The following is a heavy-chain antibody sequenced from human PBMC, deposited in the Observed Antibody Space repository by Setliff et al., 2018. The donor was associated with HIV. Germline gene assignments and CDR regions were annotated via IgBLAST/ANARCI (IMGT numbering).Heavy chain of an antibody. J-gene: IGHJ4*02. CDR2: INAGNGNT. CDR1: GYTFTGNY. Sequence: ASVKVSCKASGYTFTGNYIHWVRQAPGQRLEWMGWINAGNGNTKYSQKFQGRVTITRDTSANTGYMELSSLRSEDAAVYYCARGIAAVGVGGFDYWSQGTLVTVSS. V-gene: IGHV1-3*01. D-gene: IGHD6-13*01. CDR3: ARGIAAVGVGGFDY.